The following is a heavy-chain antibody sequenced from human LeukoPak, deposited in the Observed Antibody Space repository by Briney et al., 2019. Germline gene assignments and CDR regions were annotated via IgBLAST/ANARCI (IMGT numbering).Heavy chain of an antibody. Sequence: GGSLRLSCAASGFTFDDYAMHWVRQAPGKGLEWVSGISWNSGSIGYADSVKGRFTISRDNAKNSLYLQMNSLRAEDMALYYCAKGAVAGLPYYYYYMDVWGKGTTVTVSS. D-gene: IGHD6-19*01. V-gene: IGHV3-9*03. CDR3: AKGAVAGLPYYYYYMDV. J-gene: IGHJ6*03. CDR1: GFTFDDYA. CDR2: ISWNSGSI.